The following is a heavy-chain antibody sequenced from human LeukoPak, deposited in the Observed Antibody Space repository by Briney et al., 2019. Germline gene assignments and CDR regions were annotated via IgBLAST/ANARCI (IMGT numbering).Heavy chain of an antibody. V-gene: IGHV4-34*01. J-gene: IGHJ4*02. CDR3: ARATARPLDY. Sequence: PSETLSLTCALYGGSFSGYYWSWIRQPPGKGLEWIGEINHSGSTNYNPSLKSRVTISVDTPKNQFSLKLSSVTAADTAVYYCARATARPLDYWGQGTLVTVSS. CDR1: GGSFSGYY. D-gene: IGHD2-21*02. CDR2: INHSGST.